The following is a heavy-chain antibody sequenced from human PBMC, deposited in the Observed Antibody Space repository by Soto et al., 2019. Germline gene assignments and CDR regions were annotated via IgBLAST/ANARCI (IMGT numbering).Heavy chain of an antibody. D-gene: IGHD1-26*01. V-gene: IGHV3-7*04. CDR2: INQDGSEK. CDR3: AGGVGDAC. J-gene: IGHJ4*02. Sequence: EVHLVESGGGLVQTGGSLRLSCAIFESTVSRDWMNWVRQAPGKGLEWVAHINQDGSEKYYVDSVKGRFTISRDNAKKSMYRQMKSLGPADPVRYDCAGGVGDACWGEGTVVTVSS. CDR1: ESTVSRDW.